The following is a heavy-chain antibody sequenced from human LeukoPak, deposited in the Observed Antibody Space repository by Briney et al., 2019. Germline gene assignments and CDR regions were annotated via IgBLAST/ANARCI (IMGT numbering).Heavy chain of an antibody. J-gene: IGHJ5*02. CDR2: ISSSGSTI. CDR3: AREYGFGAGSYYP. D-gene: IGHD3-10*01. CDR1: GFTFSSYE. V-gene: IGHV3-48*03. Sequence: PGGSLRLSCAASGFTFSSYEMNWVRQAPGKGLEWVSYISSSGSTIYYADSVKGRFTISRDNAKNTLYLQMNSLRAEDTAVYYCAREYGFGAGSYYPWGQGTLVTVSS.